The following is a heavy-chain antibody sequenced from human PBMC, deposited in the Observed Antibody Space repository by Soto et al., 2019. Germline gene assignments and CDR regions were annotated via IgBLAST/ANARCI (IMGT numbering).Heavy chain of an antibody. CDR2: TYYRSRWYN. D-gene: IGHD1-7*01. J-gene: IGHJ6*03. V-gene: IGHV6-1*01. CDR3: AGTTSHHWLYMDV. CDR1: VDSVSSNSAA. Sequence: SQTLSLTCVISVDSVSSNSAAWNWIRLSPSRGLEWLARTYYRSRWYNDYAVSVRSRITVNPDTSKNQFSLQLTSVTPEDTAVYYCAGTTSHHWLYMDVWGKGATVTVSS.